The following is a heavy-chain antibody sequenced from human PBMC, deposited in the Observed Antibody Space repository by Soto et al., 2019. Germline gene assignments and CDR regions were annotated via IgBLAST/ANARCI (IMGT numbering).Heavy chain of an antibody. CDR1: GGTFSSYA. V-gene: IGHV1-69*13. J-gene: IGHJ6*02. CDR2: IIPIFGTA. Sequence: GASVKVSCKASGGTFSSYAISWVRQAPGQGLEWMGGIIPIFGTANYAQKFQGRVTITADESTSTAYMELSSLRSEDTAVYYCARVRLEYTDYYGMDVWGQGTTVTVSS. D-gene: IGHD6-6*01. CDR3: ARVRLEYTDYYGMDV.